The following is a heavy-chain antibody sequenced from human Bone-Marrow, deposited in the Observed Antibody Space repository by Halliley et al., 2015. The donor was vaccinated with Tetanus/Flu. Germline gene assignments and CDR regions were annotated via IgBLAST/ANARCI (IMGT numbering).Heavy chain of an antibody. V-gene: IGHV3-53*01. Sequence: QLVQSGGGLIQPGGSLRLSCAASGFTVSSNYMSWVRQAPGKGLEWVSVIYSGGSTYYADSAKGRFTISRENSKNTLYLQMNSLGAGERAVYYGGGDPPGYGMDVWGQGTTVAVSS. J-gene: IGHJ6*02. CDR1: GFTVSSNY. CDR3: GGDPPGYGMDV. CDR2: IYSGGST.